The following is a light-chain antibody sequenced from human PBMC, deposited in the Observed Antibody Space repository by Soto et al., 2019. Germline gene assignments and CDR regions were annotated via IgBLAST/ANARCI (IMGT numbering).Light chain of an antibody. CDR3: QQSGSSPGT. CDR1: QSVSSNF. CDR2: DAS. Sequence: EIVLTQSPGTLSLSPWERATLSCRASQSVSSNFLAWYQQKPGQTPRLLIYDASSRATGIPDRFSGSGSGTDFTLTISRLEPEDFGVYYCQQSGSSPGTFGQGTKVDI. J-gene: IGKJ1*01. V-gene: IGKV3-20*01.